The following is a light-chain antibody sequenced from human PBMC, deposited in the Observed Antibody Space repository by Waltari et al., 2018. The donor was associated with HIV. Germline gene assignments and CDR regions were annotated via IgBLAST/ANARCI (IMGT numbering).Light chain of an antibody. CDR1: SSDVRGYNC. Sequence: QSALTQPASVSRSPAPAITISCTGISSDVRGYNCVSWYQQPPGKAPKLMVYDVTNRPSGVSNRFSGSKSGNTACLTISGLQAEDEADYYCSSYTTSRTVVFGGGTKLTVL. V-gene: IGLV2-14*03. CDR2: DVT. J-gene: IGLJ2*01. CDR3: SSYTTSRTVV.